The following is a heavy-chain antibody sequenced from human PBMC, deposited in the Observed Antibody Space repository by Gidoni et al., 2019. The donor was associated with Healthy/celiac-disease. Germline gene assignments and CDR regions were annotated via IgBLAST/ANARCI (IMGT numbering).Heavy chain of an antibody. D-gene: IGHD4-17*01. CDR2: ISYDGSNK. V-gene: IGHV3-30*18. J-gene: IGHJ4*02. Sequence: QVQLVESGGGVVQPGRSLRLSCAASGFTFSSYGMHWVRQAPGKGLEWVAVISYDGSNKYYADSVKGRFTISRDNSKNTLYLQMNSLRAEDTAVYYCAKDRKGYGDYVLTSFDYWGQGTLVTVSS. CDR1: GFTFSSYG. CDR3: AKDRKGYGDYVLTSFDY.